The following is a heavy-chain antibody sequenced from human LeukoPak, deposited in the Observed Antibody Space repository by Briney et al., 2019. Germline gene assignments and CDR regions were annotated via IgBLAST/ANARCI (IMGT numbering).Heavy chain of an antibody. CDR1: GFAFSGYD. Sequence: PGGSLRLSCAASGFAFSGYDRHWVRQVPGKGLEWVSAICHAGDTYYAESVKGRFTISREDAKNYFFLQMNSLRAADTAVYFCAALGDSIYWGQGTLVTVSS. V-gene: IGHV3-13*01. CDR3: AALGDSIY. J-gene: IGHJ4*02. D-gene: IGHD1-26*01. CDR2: ICHAGDT.